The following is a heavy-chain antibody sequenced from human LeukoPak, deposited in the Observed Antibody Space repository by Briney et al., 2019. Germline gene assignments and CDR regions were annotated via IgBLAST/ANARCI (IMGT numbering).Heavy chain of an antibody. CDR3: ARRSTSCFSFDY. D-gene: IGHD2-2*01. CDR1: GFTFSSYA. V-gene: IGHV3-64*01. CDR2: ISSNGGST. J-gene: IGHJ4*02. Sequence: AGGSLRLSCAASGFTFSSYAMHWVRQAPGKGLEYVSAISSNGGSTYYANSVKGRFTISRDNSKNTLYLQMGSLRAEDMAVYYCARRSTSCFSFDYWGQGTLVTVSS.